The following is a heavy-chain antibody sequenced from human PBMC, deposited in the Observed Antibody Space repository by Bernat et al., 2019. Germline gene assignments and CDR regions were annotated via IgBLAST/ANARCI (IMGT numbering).Heavy chain of an antibody. Sequence: QVQLVESGGGVVQPGRSLRLSCAASGFTFSSYGMHWVRQAPGKGLEWVAVIWYDGSNKYYADSVKGRFTISRDNSKNTLYLQMNSLRAEDTAVYYCARGGELLVEYYFDYWGQGTLVTVSS. V-gene: IGHV3-33*01. CDR1: GFTFSSYG. CDR2: IWYDGSNK. D-gene: IGHD1-26*01. CDR3: ARGGELLVEYYFDY. J-gene: IGHJ4*02.